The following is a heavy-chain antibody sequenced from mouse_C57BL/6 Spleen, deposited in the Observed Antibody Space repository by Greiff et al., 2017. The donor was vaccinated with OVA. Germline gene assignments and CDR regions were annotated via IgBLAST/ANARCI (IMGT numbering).Heavy chain of an antibody. J-gene: IGHJ2*01. CDR1: GYTFTSYW. D-gene: IGHD1-1*01. Sequence: VQLQQSGAELVMPGASVKLSCKASGYTFTSYWMHWVKQRPGQGLEWIGEIDPSDSYTNYNQKFKGKSTLTVDKSSSTAYMQLSSLTSEDSAVYYCARAPLFITTVVDYFDYWGQGTTLTVSS. CDR2: IDPSDSYT. CDR3: ARAPLFITTVVDYFDY. V-gene: IGHV1-69*01.